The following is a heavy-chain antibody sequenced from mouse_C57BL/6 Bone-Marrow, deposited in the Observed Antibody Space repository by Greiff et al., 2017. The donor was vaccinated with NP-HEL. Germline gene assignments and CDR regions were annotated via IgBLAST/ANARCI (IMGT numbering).Heavy chain of an antibody. CDR3: TLYGYDVGAMDY. V-gene: IGHV14-4*01. D-gene: IGHD2-2*01. J-gene: IGHJ4*01. Sequence: VQLQHSGAELVRPGASVKLSCTASGFNIKDDYMHWVKQRPEQGLEWIGWIDPENGDTEYASKFQGKATITADTSSNTAYLQLSSLTSEDTAVYYCTLYGYDVGAMDYWGQGTSVTVSS. CDR1: GFNIKDDY. CDR2: IDPENGDT.